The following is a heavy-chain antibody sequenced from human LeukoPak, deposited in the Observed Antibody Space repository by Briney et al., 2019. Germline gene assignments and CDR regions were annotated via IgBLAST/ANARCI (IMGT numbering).Heavy chain of an antibody. CDR1: GGSISSSNW. CDR3: AREAVGVGANTGWFDP. CDR2: IYHSGST. D-gene: IGHD2-15*01. Sequence: SETLSLTCAVSGGSISSSNWWSWVRQPPGKGLEWIGEIYHSGSTNYNPSLKSRVTISVDKSKNQFSLKLSSVTAADTAVYYCAREAVGVGANTGWFDPWGQGTLVTVSS. V-gene: IGHV4-4*02. J-gene: IGHJ5*02.